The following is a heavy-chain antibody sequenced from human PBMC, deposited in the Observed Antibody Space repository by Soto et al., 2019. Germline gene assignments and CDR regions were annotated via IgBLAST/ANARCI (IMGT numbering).Heavy chain of an antibody. CDR3: ARGAISGGHHWLDP. CDR1: GGSISDYY. CDR2: IYYSGST. D-gene: IGHD3-10*01. V-gene: IGHV4-59*01. Sequence: PSETLSLTCTASGGSISDYYWTWLRQPPGKGLEWIGYIYYSGSTNYNPSLKSRVIISVDTSTNQFSLNLTSVTAADTASYYCARGAISGGHHWLDPWGQGTLVTVSS. J-gene: IGHJ5*02.